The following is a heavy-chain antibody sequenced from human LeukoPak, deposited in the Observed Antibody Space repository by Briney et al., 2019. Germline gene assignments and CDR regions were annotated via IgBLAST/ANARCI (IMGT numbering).Heavy chain of an antibody. J-gene: IGHJ4*02. CDR2: IYYSGST. D-gene: IGHD6-13*01. Sequence: SETLSLTCTVSGGSISSYYWSWIRQPPGKGLEWIGYIYYSGSTNYNPSLKSRVTISADTSKNQFSLKLTSVTAADTAVYYCARQGGIAAAATNFDYWGRGTLVTVSS. V-gene: IGHV4-59*08. CDR3: ARQGGIAAAATNFDY. CDR1: GGSISSYY.